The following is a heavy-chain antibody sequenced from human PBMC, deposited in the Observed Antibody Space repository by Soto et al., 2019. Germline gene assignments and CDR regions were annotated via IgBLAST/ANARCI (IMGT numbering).Heavy chain of an antibody. CDR3: AIEKVGATTGRSFDY. J-gene: IGHJ4*02. D-gene: IGHD1-26*01. V-gene: IGHV1-46*01. CDR2: INPSGGSA. Sequence: QVQLVQSGAEVKKPGASVKVFCRTSGYTFTNYYMHWVRQAPGQGLEWMGIINPSGGSASYAQKCQGRVTMTRDMSTSTVYMELSSLRSDDTAVFYCAIEKVGATTGRSFDYWGLGTLITVS. CDR1: GYTFTNYY.